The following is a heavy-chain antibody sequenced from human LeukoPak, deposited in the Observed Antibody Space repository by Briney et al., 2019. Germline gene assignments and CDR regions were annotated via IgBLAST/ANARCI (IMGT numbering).Heavy chain of an antibody. V-gene: IGHV4-38-2*01. CDR3: ARVFWSGYSYFDY. CDR1: GYSINSGYC. CDR2: IYHSGST. J-gene: IGHJ4*02. D-gene: IGHD3-3*01. Sequence: SETLSLTCAVSGYSINSGYCWDWIRQPPGKGLEWIGSIYHSGSTYYNPSLKSRVTISVDTSKNQFSLKLSSVTAADTAVYYCARVFWSGYSYFDYWGQGTLVTVSS.